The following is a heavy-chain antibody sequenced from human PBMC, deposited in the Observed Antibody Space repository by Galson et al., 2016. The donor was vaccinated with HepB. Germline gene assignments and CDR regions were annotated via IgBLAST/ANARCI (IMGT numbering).Heavy chain of an antibody. V-gene: IGHV3-21*06. CDR1: GFMFSDFS. CDR3: ARVGQELLIGGRQHDGTDV. Sequence: SLRLSCAASGFMFSDFSMNWVRQAPGKGLEWVSMISSTGKYIYYADSVKGRFTISRDNAKNSLFLQMTSLRAEDTAVYYCARVGQELLIGGRQHDGTDVWGQGTTVTASS. CDR2: ISSTGKYI. D-gene: IGHD6-6*01. J-gene: IGHJ6*02.